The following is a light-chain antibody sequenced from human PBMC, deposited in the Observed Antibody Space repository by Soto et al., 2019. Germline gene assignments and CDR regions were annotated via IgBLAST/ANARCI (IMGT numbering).Light chain of an antibody. V-gene: IGKV1-5*03. Sequence: DIQMTQSPSTLSASVGDRVTITCRASQSISTWLAWYQQKPGKAPKVLINQASGLKSGVPSRFIGGGSGTEFTLTISGLQPDDFANYYCQQYKIYPFTFGPGTKV. J-gene: IGKJ3*01. CDR3: QQYKIYPFT. CDR2: QAS. CDR1: QSISTW.